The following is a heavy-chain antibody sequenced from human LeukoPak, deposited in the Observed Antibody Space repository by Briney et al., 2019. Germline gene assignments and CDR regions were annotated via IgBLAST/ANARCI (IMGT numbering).Heavy chain of an antibody. Sequence: KASETLSLTCAVYGGSFSGYYWSWIRQPPGKGLEWIGEINHSGSTNYNPSLKSRVTISVDTSKNQFSLKLSSVTAADTAVYYCARARLWFGETPRWCDPWGQGTLVTVSS. V-gene: IGHV4-34*01. CDR3: ARARLWFGETPRWCDP. D-gene: IGHD3-10*01. J-gene: IGHJ5*02. CDR2: INHSGST. CDR1: GGSFSGYY.